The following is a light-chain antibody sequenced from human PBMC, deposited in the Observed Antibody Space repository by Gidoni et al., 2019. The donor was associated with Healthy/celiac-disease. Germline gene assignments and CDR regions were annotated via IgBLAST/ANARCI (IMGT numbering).Light chain of an antibody. Sequence: DIQMTQSPSSLSASVGDRVTINCRASQCISCYLNWYHQKQGKDTKLLIYASSSLQSEVPSRFSGSGSGTDFTLTISSLQPEDFATYYCQQSYSTPRALTFGGGTKVEIK. J-gene: IGKJ4*01. V-gene: IGKV1-39*01. CDR1: QCISCY. CDR3: QQSYSTPRALT. CDR2: ASS.